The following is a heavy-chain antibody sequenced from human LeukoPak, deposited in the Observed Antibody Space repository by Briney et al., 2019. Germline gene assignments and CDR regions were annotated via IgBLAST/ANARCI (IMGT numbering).Heavy chain of an antibody. V-gene: IGHV3-7*03. Sequence: GGTLRLSCAASGFTFSSYGMNWVRQAPGKGLEWVANIKQDGSEKYYVDSVKGRFTISRDNSKNTLYLQMNSLRAEDTAVYYCAKGERYSLGYFQHWGQGTLVTVSS. CDR1: GFTFSSYG. CDR2: IKQDGSEK. D-gene: IGHD6-13*01. J-gene: IGHJ1*01. CDR3: AKGERYSLGYFQH.